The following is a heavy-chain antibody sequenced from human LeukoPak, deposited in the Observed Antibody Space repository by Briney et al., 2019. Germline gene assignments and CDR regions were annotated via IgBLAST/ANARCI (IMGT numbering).Heavy chain of an antibody. CDR1: GGSISSYY. D-gene: IGHD1-26*01. Sequence: NPSETLSLTCTVSGGSISSYYWSWIRQPPGKGLEWIGYIYYSGSTNYNPSLKSRVTISVDTSKNQFSLMLSSVTAADTAVYYCVRRSSGGGATIGPFDYWGQGTLVTVSS. CDR3: VRRSSGGGATIGPFDY. V-gene: IGHV4-59*08. CDR2: IYYSGST. J-gene: IGHJ4*02.